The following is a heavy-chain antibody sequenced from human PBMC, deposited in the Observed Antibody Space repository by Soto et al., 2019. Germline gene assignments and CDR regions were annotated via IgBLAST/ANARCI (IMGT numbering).Heavy chain of an antibody. D-gene: IGHD6-19*01. Sequence: ASVKVSCKASGYTFTGYYMHWVRQAPGQGLEWMGWINPNSGGTNYAQKFQGRVTMTSDTSISTAYMELSRLRSDDTAVYYCASEVGSSGDYYYGMDVWGQGTTVTV. CDR2: INPNSGGT. CDR3: ASEVGSSGDYYYGMDV. CDR1: GYTFTGYY. J-gene: IGHJ6*02. V-gene: IGHV1-2*02.